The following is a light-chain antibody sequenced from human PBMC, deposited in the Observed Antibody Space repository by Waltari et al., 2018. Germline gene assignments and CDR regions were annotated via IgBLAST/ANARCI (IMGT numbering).Light chain of an antibody. J-gene: IGKJ3*01. V-gene: IGKV1-39*01. CDR2: AAS. CDR1: QSISSY. Sequence: DIQMTQSPSSLSASVGDRVTITCRASQSISSYLNWYQQKPGKAPKFLIYAASSLQSGVPSRFSGNGSGERYTLTSSSLQPEYFATYYCQQSHSTPFTFGPGTKVDIK. CDR3: QQSHSTPFT.